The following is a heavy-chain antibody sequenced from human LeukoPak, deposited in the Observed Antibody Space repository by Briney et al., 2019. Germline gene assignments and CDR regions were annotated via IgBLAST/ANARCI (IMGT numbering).Heavy chain of an antibody. J-gene: IGHJ4*02. V-gene: IGHV1-46*01. CDR3: ARVVAAGGDY. CDR1: GYTFTSYY. Sequence: ASVKVSCKASGYTFTSYYMHWVRQAPGQGLEWMGIINPSGGSTSYAQKFQGRVTITRDTSASTAYMELSSLRSEDTAVYYCARVVAAGGDYWGQGTLVTVSS. CDR2: INPSGGST. D-gene: IGHD2-15*01.